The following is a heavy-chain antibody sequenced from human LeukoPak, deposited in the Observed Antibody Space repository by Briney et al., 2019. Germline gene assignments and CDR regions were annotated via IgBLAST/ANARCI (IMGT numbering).Heavy chain of an antibody. CDR2: IYHSGST. Sequence: SETLSLTCAVSGHSISSGYYWGWIRQPPGKGLEWIGSIYHSGSTYYNPSLKSRVTISVDTSKNQFSLKLSSVTAADTAVYYCARHGITIFGVVIEFDYWGQGTLVTVSS. V-gene: IGHV4-38-2*01. J-gene: IGHJ4*02. CDR1: GHSISSGYY. D-gene: IGHD3-3*01. CDR3: ARHGITIFGVVIEFDY.